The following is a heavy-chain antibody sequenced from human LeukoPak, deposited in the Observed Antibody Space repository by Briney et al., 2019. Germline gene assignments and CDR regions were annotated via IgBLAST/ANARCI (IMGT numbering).Heavy chain of an antibody. CDR3: ARDYGGNEEAFDY. CDR2: INPNSGGT. J-gene: IGHJ4*02. D-gene: IGHD4-23*01. CDR1: GYTFTGYY. V-gene: IGHV1-2*04. Sequence: GASVKVSCKASGYTFTGYYMHWVRQAPGQGLEWMGWINPNSGGTNYAQKFQGWVTMTRDTSISTAYMELSRLRSDDTAVYYCARDYGGNEEAFDYWGQGTLVTVSS.